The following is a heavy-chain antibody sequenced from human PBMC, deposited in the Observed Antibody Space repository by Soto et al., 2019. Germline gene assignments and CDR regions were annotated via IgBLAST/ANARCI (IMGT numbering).Heavy chain of an antibody. J-gene: IGHJ4*02. V-gene: IGHV1-18*01. CDR1: GYAFTTYG. CDR3: ARGRYGDY. CDR2: ISAHNGNT. Sequence: QVHLVQSGAEVKKPGASVKVSCKGSGYAFTTYGITWVRQAPGQGLEWMGWISAHNGNTNYAQKLQGRVTVTRDTYTSTAYMVMSRLSSDDTAVYYCARGRYGDYWGQGALVTVSS. D-gene: IGHD1-1*01.